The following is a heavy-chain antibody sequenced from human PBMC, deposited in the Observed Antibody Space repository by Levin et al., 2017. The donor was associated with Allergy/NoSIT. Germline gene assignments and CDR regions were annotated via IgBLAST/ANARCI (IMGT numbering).Heavy chain of an antibody. CDR2: IIHSGST. CDR1: GGSFSGYY. CDR3: AGIPRMTTVTTTPTGDAFDI. V-gene: IGHV4-34*12. J-gene: IGHJ3*02. Sequence: PSETLSLTCAVYGGSFSGYYWTWIRQPPGKGLEWIGEIIHSGSTNYNPSLKSRVTISVDTSKNQLFLKLNSVTAADTAVYYCAGIPRMTTVTTTPTGDAFDIWGQGTMVTVSS. D-gene: IGHD4-17*01.